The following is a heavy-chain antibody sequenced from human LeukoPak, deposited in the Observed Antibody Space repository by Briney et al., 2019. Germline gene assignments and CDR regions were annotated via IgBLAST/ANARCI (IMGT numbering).Heavy chain of an antibody. J-gene: IGHJ4*02. CDR1: GFTFSCYS. CDR3: ARDPPFIIGTTFFDY. D-gene: IGHD1-20*01. V-gene: IGHV3-21*01. CDR2: ISTSSTYI. Sequence: GGSLRLSCAASGFTFSCYSMNWVRQAPGKGLEWVSSISTSSTYIYYADSVKGRFTISRDNAKNSLYLQMNSLRAEDTTVYYCARDPPFIIGTTFFDYWGQGTLVTVSS.